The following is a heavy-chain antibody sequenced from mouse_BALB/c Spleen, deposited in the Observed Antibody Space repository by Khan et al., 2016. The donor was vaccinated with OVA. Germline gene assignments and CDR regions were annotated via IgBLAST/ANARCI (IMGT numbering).Heavy chain of an antibody. CDR3: ARGYFGNYEFVY. CDR1: GYTFTSYW. V-gene: IGHV1S132*01. Sequence: QVQLKQSGAELVKPGASVKLSCKTSGYTFTSYWIQWVKQRPGQGLGWIGQIFPGTGTTYYNETFKGKATLTVDTSSSTAYMQLSSLTSEDSAVYFCARGYFGNYEFVYWGQGTLVTVSP. J-gene: IGHJ3*01. D-gene: IGHD2-1*01. CDR2: IFPGTGTT.